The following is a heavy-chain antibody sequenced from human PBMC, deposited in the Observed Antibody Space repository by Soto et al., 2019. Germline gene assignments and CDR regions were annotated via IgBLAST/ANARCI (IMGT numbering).Heavy chain of an antibody. CDR3: ARARSSGWYSEYYYGMDV. CDR1: GGTFSSYG. V-gene: IGHV1-69*13. CDR2: IIPIFGTA. D-gene: IGHD6-19*01. J-gene: IGHJ6*02. Sequence: SVKVSCKASGGTFSSYGISWVRQAPGQGLEWMGGIIPIFGTANYAQKFQGRVTITADESTSTAYMELSSLRSEDTAVYYCARARSSGWYSEYYYGMDVWGQGTTVTVSS.